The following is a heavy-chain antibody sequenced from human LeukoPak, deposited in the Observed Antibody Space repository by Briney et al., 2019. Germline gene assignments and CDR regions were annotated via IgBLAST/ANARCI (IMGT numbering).Heavy chain of an antibody. D-gene: IGHD6-19*01. CDR1: GGSISSSSYY. Sequence: PSETLSLTCTVSGGSISSSSYYWGWIRQPPGKGLEWIGSIYYSGSTYYNPSLKSRVTISVDTSKNQFSLKLSSVTAADTAVYYCASLAPQSSGFPSDYWGQGTLVTVPS. CDR3: ASLAPQSSGFPSDY. CDR2: IYYSGST. J-gene: IGHJ4*02. V-gene: IGHV4-39*01.